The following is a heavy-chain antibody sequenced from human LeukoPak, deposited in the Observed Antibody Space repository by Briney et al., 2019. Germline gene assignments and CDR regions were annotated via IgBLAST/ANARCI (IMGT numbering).Heavy chain of an antibody. V-gene: IGHV3-21*01. Sequence: GGSLRLSCAASGFTVSSNYMSWVRQAPGKGLEWVSSISSSSSYIYYADSVKGRFTISRDNAKNSLYLQMNSLRAEDTAVYYCARYPGIAAAGYWGQGTLVTVSS. CDR2: ISSSSSYI. D-gene: IGHD6-13*01. CDR1: GFTVSSNY. CDR3: ARYPGIAAAGY. J-gene: IGHJ4*02.